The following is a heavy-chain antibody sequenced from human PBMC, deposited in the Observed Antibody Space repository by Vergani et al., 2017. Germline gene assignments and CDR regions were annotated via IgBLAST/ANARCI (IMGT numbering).Heavy chain of an antibody. V-gene: IGHV3-53*04. Sequence: EVQLVESGGGLVQPGGSLRLPCAAFGFTFSSNYLSWVRPAPGKGLEWVSVIYSGGSTYYADSVKCRFTISRHNSKNTLYLQMNSLRAEDTAVYYCARAREGYCSSTSCRYYYFDYWGQGTLVTVSS. CDR1: GFTFSSNY. D-gene: IGHD2-2*01. CDR2: IYSGGST. CDR3: ARAREGYCSSTSCRYYYFDY. J-gene: IGHJ4*02.